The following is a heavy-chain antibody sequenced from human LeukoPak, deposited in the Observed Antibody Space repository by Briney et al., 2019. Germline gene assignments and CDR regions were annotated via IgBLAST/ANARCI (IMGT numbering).Heavy chain of an antibody. Sequence: SETLSLTCTVSGGSISSSSYYWGWIRQPPGKGLEWIGSIYYSGSTYYNPSLKSRVTISVDTSKNQFSLRLSSVTAADTAVYYCARWPGYYDSSGSYMDVWGKGTTVTVSS. D-gene: IGHD3-22*01. J-gene: IGHJ6*03. CDR2: IYYSGST. V-gene: IGHV4-39*07. CDR3: ARWPGYYDSSGSYMDV. CDR1: GGSISSSSYY.